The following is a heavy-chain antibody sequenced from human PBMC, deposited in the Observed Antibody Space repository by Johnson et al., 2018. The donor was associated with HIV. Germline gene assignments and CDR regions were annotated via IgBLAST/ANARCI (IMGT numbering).Heavy chain of an antibody. Sequence: VQLVESGGGLVQPGGSLRLSCAASGFTFSTYAMHWVRQAPGKGLESVSAISSNGANTYYANSVKGRFTISRDNAKKSLYVQRNSLRAEDTALYYCARERRSTNTWYVRDAFDIWGQGTMVTVSS. CDR2: ISSNGANT. V-gene: IGHV3-64*01. D-gene: IGHD2-2*01. CDR3: ARERRSTNTWYVRDAFDI. CDR1: GFTFSTYA. J-gene: IGHJ3*02.